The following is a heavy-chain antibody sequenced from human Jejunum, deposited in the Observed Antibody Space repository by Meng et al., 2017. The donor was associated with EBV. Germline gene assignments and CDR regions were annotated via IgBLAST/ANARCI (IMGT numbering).Heavy chain of an antibody. D-gene: IGHD6-6*01. J-gene: IGHJ4*02. Sequence: QVQVVEVGGGVIQPGRALRLSCTAPGFTISDFAMHWVRQAPGKGLEWVAIISYDGINTHSADSVKGRFTISRDNAKGTLYLEMSSLRDEDTAVYYCAKLLKYWGQGTLVTVSS. V-gene: IGHV3-30-3*01. CDR2: ISYDGINT. CDR3: AKLLKY. CDR1: GFTISDFA.